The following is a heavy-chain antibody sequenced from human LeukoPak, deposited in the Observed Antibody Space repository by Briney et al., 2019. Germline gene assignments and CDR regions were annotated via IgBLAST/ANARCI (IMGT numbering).Heavy chain of an antibody. V-gene: IGHV3-7*04. J-gene: IGHJ4*02. Sequence: HPGGSLRLSCAASGVMFPSYWMTWVRQAPGKGLEWVANIKQDGSEKYYADSVMGRFTISRDNAKNSVYLQMNSLRAEDTAVYYCARRHHFGFLDSWGQGTLVTVSS. CDR1: GVMFPSYW. D-gene: IGHD3-10*01. CDR3: ARRHHFGFLDS. CDR2: IKQDGSEK.